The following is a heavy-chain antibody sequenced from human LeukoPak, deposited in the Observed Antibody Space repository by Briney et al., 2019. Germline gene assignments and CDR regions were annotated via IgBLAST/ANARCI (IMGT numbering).Heavy chain of an antibody. Sequence: GASVKVSCKASGYTFTGYYIHWVRQAPGQGLEWMGWINPNINGTNYAQKFQGRVTMTGDRSISTAYMELSRLRSDDTAVYYCARDSRPIFEWQQLGGDYWGQGTLVTVSS. CDR3: ARDSRPIFEWQQLGGDY. CDR1: GYTFTGYY. D-gene: IGHD6-13*01. V-gene: IGHV1-2*02. J-gene: IGHJ4*02. CDR2: INPNINGT.